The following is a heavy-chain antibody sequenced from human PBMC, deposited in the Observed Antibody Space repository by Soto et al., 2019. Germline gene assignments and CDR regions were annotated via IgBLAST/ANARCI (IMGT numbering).Heavy chain of an antibody. CDR3: TTLGFDT. V-gene: IGHV3-15*01. Sequence: RFSCAASGSTFSNAWMSWVRQAPGKGLEWVGRVKSKSNGGTTDYAASVKGRFTISRDDSKNTLYLQMNSLKTEDTAVYYCTTLGFDTWGQGTLVTVSS. J-gene: IGHJ5*02. CDR2: VKSKSNGGTT. CDR1: GSTFSNAW.